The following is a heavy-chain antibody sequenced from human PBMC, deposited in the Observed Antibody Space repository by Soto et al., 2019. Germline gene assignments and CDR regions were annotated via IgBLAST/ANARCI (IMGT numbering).Heavy chain of an antibody. CDR3: ARDPRLHMVATIRAEDYFDY. J-gene: IGHJ4*02. CDR2: IIPILGIA. CDR1: GGTFSSYT. V-gene: IGHV1-69*04. Sequence: GASVKVSCKASGGTFSSYTISWVRQAPGQGLEWMGRIIPILGIANYAQKFQGRVTITADKSTSTAYMELSSLRSEDTAVYYCARDPRLHMVATIRAEDYFDYWGQGTLVTVSS. D-gene: IGHD5-12*01.